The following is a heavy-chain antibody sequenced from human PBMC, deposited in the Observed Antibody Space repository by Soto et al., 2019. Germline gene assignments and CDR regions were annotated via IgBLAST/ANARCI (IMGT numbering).Heavy chain of an antibody. D-gene: IGHD3-10*01. CDR1: GGSFSGYY. V-gene: IGHV4-34*01. CDR3: ARGYYGSVYYYYGMDV. CDR2: INHSGST. Sequence: SEPLSLTCAVYGGSFSGYYWSWIRQPPGKGLEWIGEINHSGSTNYNPSLKSRVTISVDTSKNQFSLKLSSVTAADTAVYYCARGYYGSVYYYYGMDVWGQGTTVTVSS. J-gene: IGHJ6*02.